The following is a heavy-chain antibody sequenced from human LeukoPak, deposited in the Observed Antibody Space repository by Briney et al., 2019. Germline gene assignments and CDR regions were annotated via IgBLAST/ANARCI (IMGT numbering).Heavy chain of an antibody. Sequence: PSETLSLTCAVYGGSFSGYYWSWIRQPPGKGLEWIREINHSGSTNYNPSLKSRVTISVDTSKNQFSLKLSSVTAADTAVYYCARGGFGWSDRGRWFDPWGQGTLVTVSS. J-gene: IGHJ5*02. CDR3: ARGGFGWSDRGRWFDP. V-gene: IGHV4-34*01. D-gene: IGHD1-1*01. CDR1: GGSFSGYY. CDR2: INHSGST.